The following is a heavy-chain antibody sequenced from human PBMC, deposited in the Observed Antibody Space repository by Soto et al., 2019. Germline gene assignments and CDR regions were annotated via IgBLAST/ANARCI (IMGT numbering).Heavy chain of an antibody. Sequence: GSLRLSCTAAGCIYGDYAGSWFRQAPGKGLEWVGFIRSKTYGGTTEYAASVQGRFTISRDDSKGIAYLQMNSLKTEDTAMYYCSRGLSSGWLGINDYWGPGTLVTVS. CDR3: SRGLSSGWLGINDY. J-gene: IGHJ4*02. CDR1: GCIYGDYA. V-gene: IGHV3-49*03. CDR2: IRSKTYGGTT. D-gene: IGHD6-19*01.